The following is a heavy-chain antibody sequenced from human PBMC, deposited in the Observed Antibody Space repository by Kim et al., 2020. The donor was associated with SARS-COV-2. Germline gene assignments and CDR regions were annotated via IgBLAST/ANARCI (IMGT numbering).Heavy chain of an antibody. J-gene: IGHJ5*02. CDR3: VHGRRYCHHRGCSAPISYNWVEP. CDR2: IYWDEDK. D-gene: IGHD2-15*01. Sequence: SGPTLVNPTQTLTLTCAFSGFSLSPHGEAVAWIRPPPGKALEWLAVIYWDEDKRYSPSLQSRLRITRGTSKNDVFLTLTDVDPTDTGTYFCVHGRRYCHHRGCSAPISYNWVEPWGQGALVTVSS. CDR1: GFSLSPHGEA. V-gene: IGHV2-5*02.